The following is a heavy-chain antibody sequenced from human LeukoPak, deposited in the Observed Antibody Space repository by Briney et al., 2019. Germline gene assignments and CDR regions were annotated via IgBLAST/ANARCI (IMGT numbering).Heavy chain of an antibody. Sequence: PGGTLRLSCAASGFTFSSYGMSWVRQAPGKGLEWVSAISGRGGSTYYADSVKGRFTISRDNSKNTLYLQMNSLRAEDTAVYYCARAFCVGDCFVLHIYFDSWGLGTLVTVSS. CDR2: ISGRGGST. CDR1: GFTFSSYG. D-gene: IGHD2-21*02. CDR3: ARAFCVGDCFVLHIYFDS. J-gene: IGHJ4*02. V-gene: IGHV3-23*01.